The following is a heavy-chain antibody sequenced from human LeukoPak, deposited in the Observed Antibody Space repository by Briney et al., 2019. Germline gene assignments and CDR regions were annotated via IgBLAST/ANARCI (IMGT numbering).Heavy chain of an antibody. D-gene: IGHD4-17*01. CDR1: GGTFSSYA. J-gene: IGHJ4*02. Sequence: GASVKVSCKASGGTFSSYAISWARQAPGQGLEWMGRIIPILGIANYAQKFQGRVTITADKSTSTAYMELSSLRSEDTAVYYCAREGGVHDYGDYYFDYWGQGTLVTVSS. V-gene: IGHV1-69*04. CDR2: IIPILGIA. CDR3: AREGGVHDYGDYYFDY.